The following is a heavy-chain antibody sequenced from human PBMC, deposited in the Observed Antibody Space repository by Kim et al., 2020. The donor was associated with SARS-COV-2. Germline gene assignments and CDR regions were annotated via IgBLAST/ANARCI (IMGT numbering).Heavy chain of an antibody. CDR3: ATAASGTGWPLDY. V-gene: IGHV3-21*01. Sequence: GGSLRLSCAASGFTFSSYAMNWVRQAPGKGLEWVSYISSTSRYIYYADSVKGRFTISRDNAKNSLYLQMNSLRAEDTAVYYCATAASGTGWPLDYWGQGT. J-gene: IGHJ4*02. CDR2: ISSTSRYI. D-gene: IGHD6-13*01. CDR1: GFTFSSYA.